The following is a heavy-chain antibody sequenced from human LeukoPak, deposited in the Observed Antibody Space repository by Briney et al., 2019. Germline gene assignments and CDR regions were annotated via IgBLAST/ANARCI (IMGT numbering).Heavy chain of an antibody. CDR2: MNPNSGNT. V-gene: IGHV1-8*01. CDR1: GYTFTSYD. D-gene: IGHD3/OR15-3a*01. J-gene: IGHJ6*02. Sequence: GASVKVSCKASGYTFTSYDINWVRQATGQGLEWMGWMNPNSGNTGYAQKFQGRVTMTRNTSISTAYMELGSLRSEDTAVYYCARVYWTAYYYYGMDVWGQGTTVTVSS. CDR3: ARVYWTAYYYYGMDV.